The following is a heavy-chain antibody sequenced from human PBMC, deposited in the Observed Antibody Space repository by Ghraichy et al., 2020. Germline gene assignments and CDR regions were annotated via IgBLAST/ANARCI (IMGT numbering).Heavy chain of an antibody. Sequence: GGSLRLSCAASGFSFRNYIMNWVRQAPGKGLEWVSHVSSSSRTISYADSVKGRFTVSRDNAKNSLFLQMNSLRDEDTGVYYCARASRVVRCYYYEGMDVWGKGTTVTVSS. CDR2: VSSSSRTI. V-gene: IGHV3-48*02. CDR1: GFSFRNYI. CDR3: ARASRVVRCYYYEGMDV. D-gene: IGHD4-23*01. J-gene: IGHJ6*04.